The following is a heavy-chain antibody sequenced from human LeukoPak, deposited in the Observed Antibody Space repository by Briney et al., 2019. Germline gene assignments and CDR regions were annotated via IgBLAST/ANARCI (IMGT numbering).Heavy chain of an antibody. CDR1: GFTFSSYG. CDR2: IWYDGSNK. J-gene: IGHJ3*02. D-gene: IGHD6-13*01. V-gene: IGHV3-33*01. Sequence: PGGSLRLSCAASGFTFSSYGMHWVRQAPGKGLEWVAVIWYDGSNKYYADSVKGRFTISRDNSKNTLYLQMNSLRAEDTAVYYCARGSSSYYFAFDIWGQGTMVTVSS. CDR3: ARGSSSYYFAFDI.